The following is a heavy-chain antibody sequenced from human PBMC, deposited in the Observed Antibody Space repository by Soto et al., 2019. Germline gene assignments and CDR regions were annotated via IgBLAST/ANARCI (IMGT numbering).Heavy chain of an antibody. CDR2: INAGNGNT. V-gene: IGHV1-3*01. CDR3: ARDRWYYDSSGPDY. J-gene: IGHJ4*02. D-gene: IGHD3-22*01. Sequence: ASVEVSYRSSGYTFTSYAMHWVRQAPGQRLEWMGWINAGNGNTKYSQKFQGRVTITRDTSASTAYMELSSLRSEDTAVYYCARDRWYYDSSGPDYWGQGALVTVS. CDR1: GYTFTSYA.